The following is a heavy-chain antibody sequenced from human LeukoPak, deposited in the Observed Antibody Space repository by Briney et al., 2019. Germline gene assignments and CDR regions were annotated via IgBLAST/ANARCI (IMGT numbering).Heavy chain of an antibody. CDR3: ARAVGVTEPNWFDP. CDR1: GGSISSGGYY. J-gene: IGHJ5*02. D-gene: IGHD3-3*01. CDR2: IYYSGST. V-gene: IGHV4-31*03. Sequence: KPSETLSLTCTVSGGSISSGGYYWSWIRQHPGKGLEWIGYIYYSGSTYYNPSLKSRVTISVDTSKNQFSLKLSSVTAADTAVYYCARAVGVTEPNWFDPWGQGTLVTVSS.